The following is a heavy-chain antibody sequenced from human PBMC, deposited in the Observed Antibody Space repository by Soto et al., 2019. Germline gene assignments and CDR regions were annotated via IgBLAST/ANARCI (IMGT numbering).Heavy chain of an antibody. J-gene: IGHJ6*02. Sequence: GGSLRLSCAASGFTFSKYSMNWVRQAPGKGLEWVSYMSTGSSIVYYADSVKGRFTISRDNAKNSLYMQMKSLRDDDTAVYYCARDQYSGDDTYYYHGMDVWGQGTTVTVSS. CDR2: MSTGSSIV. V-gene: IGHV3-48*02. D-gene: IGHD5-12*01. CDR1: GFTFSKYS. CDR3: ARDQYSGDDTYYYHGMDV.